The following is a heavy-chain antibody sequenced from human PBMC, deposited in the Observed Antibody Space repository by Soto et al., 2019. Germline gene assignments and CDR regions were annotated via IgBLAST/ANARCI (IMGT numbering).Heavy chain of an antibody. Sequence: EVQLVESGGGLIQPGRSLRLSCTTSGFTFGDYAVSWFRQAPGKGLEWVGFIRSKTYGGTTEYATSVRGRFTKSRDDSKSIAYLQKNSLKTEDTAMYYCTRAVDYWGQGTLVTVSS. V-gene: IGHV3-49*03. J-gene: IGHJ4*02. CDR1: GFTFGDYA. CDR2: IRSKTYGGTT. CDR3: TRAVDY.